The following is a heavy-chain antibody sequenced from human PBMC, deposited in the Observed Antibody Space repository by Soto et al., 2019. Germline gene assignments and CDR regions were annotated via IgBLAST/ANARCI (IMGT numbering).Heavy chain of an antibody. CDR1: GFTFSSYG. CDR2: IWYDGSNK. CDR3: ARDLGYSSGWYGKGAFDI. Sequence: QVQLVESGGGVVQPGRSLRLSCAAPGFTFSSYGMHWVRQAPGKGLEWVAVIWYDGSNKYYADSVKGRFTISRDNSKNTLYLQMNSLRAEDTAVYYCARDLGYSSGWYGKGAFDIWGQGTMVTVSS. J-gene: IGHJ3*02. V-gene: IGHV3-33*01. D-gene: IGHD6-19*01.